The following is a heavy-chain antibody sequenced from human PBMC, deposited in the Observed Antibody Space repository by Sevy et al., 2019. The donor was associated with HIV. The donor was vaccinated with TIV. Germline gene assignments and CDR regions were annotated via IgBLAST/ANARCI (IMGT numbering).Heavy chain of an antibody. J-gene: IGHJ6*03. CDR3: ARGVPRDYDFPHYYYYMDV. CDR2: IIPIFGTA. V-gene: IGHV1-69*06. D-gene: IGHD3-3*01. Sequence: ASVKVSCKASGGTFSSYAISWVRQAPGQGLEWMGGIIPIFGTANYAQKFQGRVTITADKSTSTAYMELSSLRSEDTAVYYCARGVPRDYDFPHYYYYMDVWDKGTTVTVSS. CDR1: GGTFSSYA.